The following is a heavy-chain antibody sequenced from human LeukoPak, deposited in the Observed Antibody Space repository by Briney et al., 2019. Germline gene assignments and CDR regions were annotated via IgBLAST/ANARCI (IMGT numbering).Heavy chain of an antibody. CDR3: ARGTGGLRPLDC. D-gene: IGHD5-12*01. V-gene: IGHV3-7*01. CDR2: IREDGGET. J-gene: IGHJ4*02. Sequence: PGGSLRLSCVASGSTFSSNWMSWVRQAPGKGLGGVAYIREDGGETYYVDSVKGRFTISRDNAKNSLYLQMNSLRVEDTAVYYCARGTGGLRPLDCWGQGTLVTASS. CDR1: GSTFSSNW.